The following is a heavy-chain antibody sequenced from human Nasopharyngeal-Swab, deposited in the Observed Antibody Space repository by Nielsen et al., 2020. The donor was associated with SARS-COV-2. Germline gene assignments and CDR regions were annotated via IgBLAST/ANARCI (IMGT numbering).Heavy chain of an antibody. Sequence: GEDLKISWKGSGYIFPSYWISWVRQMPGKGLEWMGKIDPSDSYIHYSPSFQGHVTISADRSISTAYLQWSSLKASDTAMYYCARQLRDFGVLYGMDVWGQGTTVIVSS. CDR3: ARQLRDFGVLYGMDV. J-gene: IGHJ6*02. V-gene: IGHV5-10-1*01. CDR2: IDPSDSYI. CDR1: GYIFPSYW. D-gene: IGHD3-9*01.